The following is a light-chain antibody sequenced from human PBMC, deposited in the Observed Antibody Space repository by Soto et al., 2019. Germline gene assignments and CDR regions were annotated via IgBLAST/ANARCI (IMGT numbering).Light chain of an antibody. Sequence: QSVLTQPASVSGSPGQSITISCTGSSSDVGGYNYVSWYQQHPGNAPKLMIYEVRNRPSGVSNRFSGSKSGNTAPLTISGLHAEDEADYYCRSYTSSSTRVFGTGTKLTVL. V-gene: IGLV2-14*01. CDR1: SSDVGGYNY. CDR3: RSYTSSSTRV. CDR2: EVR. J-gene: IGLJ1*01.